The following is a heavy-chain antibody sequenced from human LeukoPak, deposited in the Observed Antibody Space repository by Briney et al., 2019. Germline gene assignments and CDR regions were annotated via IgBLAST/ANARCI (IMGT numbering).Heavy chain of an antibody. CDR2: IRSKANSYAT. V-gene: IGHV3-73*01. J-gene: IGHJ4*02. CDR3: TRTDSGSYHFDY. Sequence: GGSLRLSCAASGFTFSGSAMHWVRQASGKGLEWVGRIRSKANSYATAYAASVKGRFTISRDDSKNTAYLQMNSLKTEDTAVYYCTRTDSGSYHFDYWGQGTLVTVSS. D-gene: IGHD1-26*01. CDR1: GFTFSGSA.